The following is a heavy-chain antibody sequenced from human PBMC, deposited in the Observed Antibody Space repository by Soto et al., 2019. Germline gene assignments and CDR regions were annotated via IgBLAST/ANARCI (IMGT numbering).Heavy chain of an antibody. CDR1: GGSVSSGSYY. CDR2: IYYSGST. CDR3: ARGEDSSGWYRFDY. D-gene: IGHD6-19*01. V-gene: IGHV4-61*01. J-gene: IGHJ4*02. Sequence: QVQLQESGPGLVKASETLSLTCTVSGGSVSSGSYYWSWIRQPPGKGLEWIGYIYYSGSTNYNPSLRSRVTISVDTAKPPFSLKLSSVTAADTAVYYCARGEDSSGWYRFDYWGQGTLLTVSS.